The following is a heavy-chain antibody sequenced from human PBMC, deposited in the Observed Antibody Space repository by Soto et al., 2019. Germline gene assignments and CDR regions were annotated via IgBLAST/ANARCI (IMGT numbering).Heavy chain of an antibody. CDR3: ARVPTWNYDVWSGYRTYYYGMDG. CDR1: GYTFTSYA. J-gene: IGHJ6*02. V-gene: IGHV7-4-1*01. CDR2: INTNTGNP. D-gene: IGHD3-3*01. Sequence: ASVKVSCKASGYTFTSYAMNWVRQAPGQGLEWMGWINTNTGNPTYAQGFTGRFVFSLDTSVSTAYLQICSLKAEDTAVYYCARVPTWNYDVWSGYRTYYYGMDGWGQGTTVTVSS.